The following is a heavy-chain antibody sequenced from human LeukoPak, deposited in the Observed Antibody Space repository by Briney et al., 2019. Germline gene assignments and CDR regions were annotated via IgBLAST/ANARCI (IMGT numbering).Heavy chain of an antibody. V-gene: IGHV4-34*01. CDR2: INDSGST. J-gene: IGHJ5*02. Sequence: PSETLSLTCAVYSESFSGYSWSWIRQPPGKGLEWIGEINDSGSTDYNPSLKSRVTISVDTSKNQFSLKLYSVTAADTAVYYCAKHRYCSNGVCHRAIDPWGQGTQVIVSS. CDR3: AKHRYCSNGVCHRAIDP. D-gene: IGHD2-8*01. CDR1: SESFSGYS.